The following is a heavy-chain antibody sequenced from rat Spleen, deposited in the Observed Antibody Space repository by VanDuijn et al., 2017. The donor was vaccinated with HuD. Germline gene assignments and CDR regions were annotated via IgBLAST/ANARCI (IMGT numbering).Heavy chain of an antibody. CDR3: TTGGD. Sequence: EAQLVESGGGLVQPGRSLKLSCAASGFTFSDYGMAWVRQAPAKGLEWVATISYDGSSTYYRDSVKGRFSISRDNAKNTQYFQMDSLRSEDTATYYCTTGGDWGQGVMVTVSS. J-gene: IGHJ2*01. CDR2: ISYDGSST. CDR1: GFTFSDYG. V-gene: IGHV5-29*01. D-gene: IGHD1-11*01.